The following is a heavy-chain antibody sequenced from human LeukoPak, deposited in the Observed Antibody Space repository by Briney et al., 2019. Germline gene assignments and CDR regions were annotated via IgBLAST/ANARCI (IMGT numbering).Heavy chain of an antibody. D-gene: IGHD6-6*01. V-gene: IGHV3-7*03. CDR3: ARGRGLPVRPPNEGFLDY. CDR1: GFTFSDYW. Sequence: GGSLRLSCAASGFTFSDYWMSWVRQAPGKGLEWVANIKQDGSEKYYVDSVKGRFTVSRDNAKNSLYLQMNSLRAEDTAVYYCARGRGLPVRPPNEGFLDYWGRGTLVTVSS. J-gene: IGHJ4*02. CDR2: IKQDGSEK.